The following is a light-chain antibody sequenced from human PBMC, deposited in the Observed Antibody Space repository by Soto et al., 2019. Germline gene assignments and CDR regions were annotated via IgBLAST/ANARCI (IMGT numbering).Light chain of an antibody. CDR1: QSVSSNY. CDR3: QQYGGSALFT. CDR2: GAS. V-gene: IGKV3-20*01. Sequence: EFVLTQSPGTLSLSPGERATVSCRAGQSVSSNYLAWYQQKPGQAPRLLIYGASSRATGIPDRFSGSGSGTDFTLTISRLEPEDFAVYYCQQYGGSALFTFGPGTKVDIK. J-gene: IGKJ3*01.